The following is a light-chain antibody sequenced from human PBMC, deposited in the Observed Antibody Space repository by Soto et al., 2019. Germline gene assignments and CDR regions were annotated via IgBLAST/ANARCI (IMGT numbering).Light chain of an antibody. J-gene: IGKJ3*01. CDR1: QSVGSN. V-gene: IGKV3-15*01. CDR3: QQYNDWPFT. CDR2: GAS. Sequence: EIVMTQSPATLSVSPGERATLSCRASQSVGSNLAWYQQKPGQAPRLLIYGASTRATGIPARFSGSGSGTEFTLTISSLQSEDFAVYYCQQYNDWPFTFGRGTKVDIK.